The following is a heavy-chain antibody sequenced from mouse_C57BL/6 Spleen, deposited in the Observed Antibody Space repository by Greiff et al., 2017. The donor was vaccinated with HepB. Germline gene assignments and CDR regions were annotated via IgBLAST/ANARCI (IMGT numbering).Heavy chain of an antibody. J-gene: IGHJ3*01. Sequence: EVQLQQSGPELVKPGASVKMSCKASGYTFTDYNMHWVKQSHGKSLEWIGYINPNNGGTSYNQKFKGKATLTVNKSSSTAYMELRSLTSEDSAVYYCARFPSYDYDEGTWFAYWGQGTLVTVSA. CDR2: INPNNGGT. V-gene: IGHV1-22*01. CDR1: GYTFTDYN. D-gene: IGHD2-4*01. CDR3: ARFPSYDYDEGTWFAY.